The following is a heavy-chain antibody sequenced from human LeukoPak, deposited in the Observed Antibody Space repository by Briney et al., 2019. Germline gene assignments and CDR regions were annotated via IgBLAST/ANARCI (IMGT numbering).Heavy chain of an antibody. CDR2: IYHSGST. Sequence: KAPETLSLTCTVSGFSVSSGNYWGWIRQPPGKGLEWIGSIYHSGSTYYNPSLKSRVTISLDTSKNQFSLRLSSVTAADTAVYYCARLFSYYYIDYWGQGTLVTVSA. CDR3: ARLFSYYYIDY. V-gene: IGHV4-38-2*02. J-gene: IGHJ4*02. CDR1: GFSVSSGNY. D-gene: IGHD1-26*01.